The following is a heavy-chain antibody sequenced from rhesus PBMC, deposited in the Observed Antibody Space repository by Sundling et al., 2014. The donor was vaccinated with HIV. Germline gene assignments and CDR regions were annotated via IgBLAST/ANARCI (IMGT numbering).Heavy chain of an antibody. V-gene: IGHV4-165*01. D-gene: IGHD3-28*01. Sequence: QVQLQESGPGLVKPSETLSLTCAVSGGSFSGYYWGWIRQPPGKGLEYIGYISGSSGSTDYNPSLKSRVTISTDTSQNQFSLKLTSVTAADTAIYYCARASYDRGYSTVWYFDVWGPGTPIIISS. CDR3: ARASYDRGYSTVWYFDV. CDR1: GGSFSGYY. J-gene: IGHJ2*01. CDR2: ISGSSGST.